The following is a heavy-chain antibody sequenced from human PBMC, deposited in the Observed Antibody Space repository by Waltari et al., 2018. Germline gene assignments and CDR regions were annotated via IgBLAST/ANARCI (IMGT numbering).Heavy chain of an antibody. CDR2: IIPFFGSP. Sequence: QVQLVQSGAEVKKPGSSVRVSCTASGGTLSRYGLSWGRQAPGQRLEWMGKIIPFFGSPDYAENFQGRVTITADESTTTTYLELSSLTSEDTAVYYCARIPYYYDKAPLDSWGQGTLVTVSP. CDR1: GGTLSRYG. CDR3: ARIPYYYDKAPLDS. J-gene: IGHJ4*02. D-gene: IGHD3-16*01. V-gene: IGHV1-69*18.